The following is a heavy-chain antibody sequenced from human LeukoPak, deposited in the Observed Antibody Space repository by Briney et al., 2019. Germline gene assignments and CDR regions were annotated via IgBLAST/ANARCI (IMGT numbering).Heavy chain of an antibody. CDR3: ARDPGVLVGATGY. V-gene: IGHV3-21*01. J-gene: IGHJ4*02. CDR2: ISSRSSYI. Sequence: GGSLRLSCAASGFTFSSYSMNWVRQAPGKGLEWVSSISSRSSYIYYADSVKGRFTISRDNAKNSLYLQMNSLRAEDTAVYYCARDPGVLVGATGYWGQGTLVTVSS. CDR1: GFTFSSYS. D-gene: IGHD1-26*01.